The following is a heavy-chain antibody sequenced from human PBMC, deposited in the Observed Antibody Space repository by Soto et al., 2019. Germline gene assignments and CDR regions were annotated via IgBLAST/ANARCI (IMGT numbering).Heavy chain of an antibody. V-gene: IGHV2-5*02. D-gene: IGHD1-26*01. CDR3: AHSKTWVDDFDY. Sequence: QITLKASGPTLAKPTQTLTLTCTFSGLSLSTNAAAVARILQPPGQALEWLALLYGDDDKQYRPALNNRRTVTKDSSKKQGVPAMSNMDPVGTATYDGAHSKTWVDDFDYWGQGTLVTVSS. J-gene: IGHJ4*02. CDR2: LYGDDDK. CDR1: GLSLSTNAAA.